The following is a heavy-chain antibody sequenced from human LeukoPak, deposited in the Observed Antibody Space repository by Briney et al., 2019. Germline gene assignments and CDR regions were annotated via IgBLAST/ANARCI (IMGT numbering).Heavy chain of an antibody. CDR3: ATGITIFGVVILDY. J-gene: IGHJ4*02. V-gene: IGHV1-2*06. CDR2: INPNSGGT. CDR1: GYTFTGYY. D-gene: IGHD3-3*01. Sequence: ASVKVSCKASGYTFTGYYMHWVRQAPGQGLEWVGRINPNSGGTNYAQKFQGRVTMTRDTSISTAYMELSRLRSDDTAVYYCATGITIFGVVILDYWGQGTLVTVSP.